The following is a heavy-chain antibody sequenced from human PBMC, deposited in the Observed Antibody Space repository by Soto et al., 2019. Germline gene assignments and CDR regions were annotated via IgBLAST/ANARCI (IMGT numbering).Heavy chain of an antibody. CDR1: GYTFTTFG. Sequence: ASVKVSCKASGYTFTTFGISWVRQAPGQGLEWMGWIDPKNGNTKDAQKFQGRVTMTTDTSTSTAYMELRSLRSDDTAVYYCAKEYCDSSRCFWPDYWGKGALVTVSS. CDR3: AKEYCDSSRCFWPDY. V-gene: IGHV1-18*01. J-gene: IGHJ4*02. CDR2: IDPKNGNT. D-gene: IGHD2-2*01.